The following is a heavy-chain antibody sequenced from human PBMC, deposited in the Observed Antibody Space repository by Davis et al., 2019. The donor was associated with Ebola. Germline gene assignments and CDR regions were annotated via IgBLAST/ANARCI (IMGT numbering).Heavy chain of an antibody. CDR2: IRSTNRYI. V-gene: IGHV3-21*01. CDR1: GFTFTSYS. J-gene: IGHJ6*04. CDR3: VRATYFYGSEIFYSLNGLDV. Sequence: PGGSLRLSCAASGFTFTSYSMNWVRQAPGKGLEWVSSIRSTNRYIFYADSVKGRFTISRDDAKNTLFLQMNSLRAEDTAVYYCVRATYFYGSEIFYSLNGLDVWGKGTTVTVSS. D-gene: IGHD3-10*01.